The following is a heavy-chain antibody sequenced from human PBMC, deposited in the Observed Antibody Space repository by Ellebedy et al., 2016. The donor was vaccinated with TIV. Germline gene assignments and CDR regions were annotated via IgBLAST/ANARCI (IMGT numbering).Heavy chain of an antibody. CDR2: ISSDGKYK. CDR1: GQTFSTYG. J-gene: IGHJ6*02. CDR3: AKDRTEVIRPYFYGMDV. D-gene: IGHD3-16*02. Sequence: PGGSLRLSCAASGQTFSTYGMHWVRQAPGKGLEWVAVISSDGKYKFYGDSVKGRSTISRDNSKNTLYLEINSLRPEDTAVYYCAKDRTEVIRPYFYGMDVWGQGTTVTVSS. V-gene: IGHV3-30*18.